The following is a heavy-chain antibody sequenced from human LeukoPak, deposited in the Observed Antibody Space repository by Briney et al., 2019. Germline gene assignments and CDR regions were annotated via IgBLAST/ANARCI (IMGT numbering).Heavy chain of an antibody. D-gene: IGHD3-22*01. J-gene: IGHJ4*02. Sequence: PGGSLRLSCAASGFTFSGYSMSWVRQAPGKGLEWVSSISGFSNYIYYADSMKGRFTISRDNAENSLFLQMNSLRAEDTAVYYCVTNYYDPSDPLGFDYWGQGTLVTVSS. CDR3: VTNYYDPSDPLGFDY. CDR2: ISGFSNYI. V-gene: IGHV3-21*01. CDR1: GFTFSGYS.